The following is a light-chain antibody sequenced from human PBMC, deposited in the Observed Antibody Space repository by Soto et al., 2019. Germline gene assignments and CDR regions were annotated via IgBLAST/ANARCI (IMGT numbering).Light chain of an antibody. Sequence: EIGLPQSQGPRSLSPGEKATPSASPSQGVSSTNLDWYQQKPGQPPRLLIYPAPGRATDIPDRFSGGASATDFTLTISRLEPEDFAVYYCRHYINSQWTFGQGTKVEIK. CDR3: RHYINSQWT. CDR2: PAP. V-gene: IGKV3-20*01. J-gene: IGKJ1*01. CDR1: QGVSSTN.